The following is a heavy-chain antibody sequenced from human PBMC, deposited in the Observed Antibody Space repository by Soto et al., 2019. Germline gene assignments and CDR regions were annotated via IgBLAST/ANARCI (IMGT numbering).Heavy chain of an antibody. Sequence: ASVKVSCKVSGYTLAELSMHWVRQAPGKGLEWMGGFDPEDGETIYAQKFQGRVTMTEDTSTDTAYMELSSLRSEDTAVYYCATKYGSGSYSLDYWGQGTLVTVSS. CDR1: GYTLAELS. V-gene: IGHV1-24*01. J-gene: IGHJ4*02. CDR3: ATKYGSGSYSLDY. D-gene: IGHD3-10*01. CDR2: FDPEDGET.